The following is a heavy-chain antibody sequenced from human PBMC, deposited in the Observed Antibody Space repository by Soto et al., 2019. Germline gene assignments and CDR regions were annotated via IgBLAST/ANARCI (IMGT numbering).Heavy chain of an antibody. CDR3: AKGGRQWLVTSDFNY. Sequence: VQLVESGGGVVQPGRSLRLSCAASGFTFSDYAMHWVRQAPGKGLEWVAVVSHDGRNTHYADSVKGRFTISRDSSKNTVSMEMTSLRAEDTAVYYWAKGGRQWLVTSDFNYWGQGALVTVSS. D-gene: IGHD6-19*01. V-gene: IGHV3-30*18. CDR2: VSHDGRNT. J-gene: IGHJ4*02. CDR1: GFTFSDYA.